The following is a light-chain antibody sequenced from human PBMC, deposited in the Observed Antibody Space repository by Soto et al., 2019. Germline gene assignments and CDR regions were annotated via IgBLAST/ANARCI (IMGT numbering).Light chain of an antibody. Sequence: QSVLTQPASVSGSPGQSITISCTGTSNDVGGYNYVSWYQQHPGKVPKLMIYEVNNRPLGVSNRFSGSKSGNTASLTISGLQAEDEADYYCSSYTRSSTLAVFGGGTKLTVL. J-gene: IGLJ2*01. V-gene: IGLV2-14*01. CDR1: SNDVGGYNY. CDR3: SSYTRSSTLAV. CDR2: EVN.